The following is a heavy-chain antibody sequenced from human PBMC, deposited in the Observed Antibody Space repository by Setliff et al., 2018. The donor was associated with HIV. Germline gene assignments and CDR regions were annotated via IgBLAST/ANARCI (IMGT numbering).Heavy chain of an antibody. CDR1: GGSISSYY. Sequence: KPSETLSLTCTVSGGSISSYYWSWIRQPPGKGLEWIGYIYYSGSTNYNPSLKSRVTISVDTSKKQFSLKLSSVTAADTAVYYCARRDSYYDILTGRAFDAFDIWGQGTVVTVSS. CDR2: IYYSGST. D-gene: IGHD3-9*01. V-gene: IGHV4-59*08. CDR3: ARRDSYYDILTGRAFDAFDI. J-gene: IGHJ3*02.